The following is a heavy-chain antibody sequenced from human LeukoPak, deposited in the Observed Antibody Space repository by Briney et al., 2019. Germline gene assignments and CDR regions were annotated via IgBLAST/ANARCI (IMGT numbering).Heavy chain of an antibody. CDR1: GFTFSSYA. CDR2: ISGSGGST. D-gene: IGHD3-22*01. J-gene: IGHJ4*02. Sequence: PGGSLRLSCAASGFTFSSYAMSWVRQAAGKGLEWVSAISGSGGSTYYADSVKGRFTISRDNSKNTLYLQMNSLRAEDTAVYYCAKDRYYYGSSGLGYFDYWGQGTLVTVSS. CDR3: AKDRYYYGSSGLGYFDY. V-gene: IGHV3-23*01.